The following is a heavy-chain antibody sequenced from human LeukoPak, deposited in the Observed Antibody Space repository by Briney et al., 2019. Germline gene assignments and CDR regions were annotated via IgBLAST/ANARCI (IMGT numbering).Heavy chain of an antibody. Sequence: KTGGSLRLSCAASGFTFSNYAMSWVRQAPGKGLEWVSVIIGSGGSTYYADSVKGRFTISRDNSKNTLYLQMNSLRAEDTAVYYCAKRAYYDFWSGYSDYWGQGTLVTVSS. D-gene: IGHD3-3*01. J-gene: IGHJ4*02. CDR2: IIGSGGST. CDR1: GFTFSNYA. V-gene: IGHV3-23*01. CDR3: AKRAYYDFWSGYSDY.